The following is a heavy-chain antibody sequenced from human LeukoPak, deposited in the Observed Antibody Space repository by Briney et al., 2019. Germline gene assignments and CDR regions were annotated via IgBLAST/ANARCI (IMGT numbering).Heavy chain of an antibody. V-gene: IGHV4-39*07. D-gene: IGHD5-18*01. CDR2: IYYSGST. J-gene: IGHJ6*03. CDR3: ARGRRDTAMIIYYYYYYMDV. Sequence: PSETLSLTCSVSGGSISSSSYYWGCIRQPPGKGLEWIGSIYYSGSTYYNPSLKSRVTISVDTSKNQFSLKLSSVTAADTAVYYCARGRRDTAMIIYYYYYYMDVWGKGTTVTISS. CDR1: GGSISSSSYY.